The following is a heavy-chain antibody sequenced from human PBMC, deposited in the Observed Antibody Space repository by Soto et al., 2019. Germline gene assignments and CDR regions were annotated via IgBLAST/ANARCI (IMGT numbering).Heavy chain of an antibody. Sequence: GGSLRLSCAASGFTFSSYGMHWVRQAPGKGLEWVAVIWYDGSNKYYADSVKGRFTISRDNSKNTLDLQINSLRAEDAAVYYCARDHSGSYYGMDGWGQGTTVTVSS. CDR3: ARDHSGSYYGMDG. CDR1: GFTFSSYG. V-gene: IGHV3-33*01. D-gene: IGHD1-26*01. J-gene: IGHJ6*02. CDR2: IWYDGSNK.